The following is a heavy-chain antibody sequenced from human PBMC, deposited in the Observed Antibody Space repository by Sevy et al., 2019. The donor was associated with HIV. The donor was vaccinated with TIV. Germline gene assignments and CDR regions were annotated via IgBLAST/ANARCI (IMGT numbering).Heavy chain of an antibody. V-gene: IGHV3-48*03. D-gene: IGHD6-13*01. Sequence: GGSLRLSCVASGFTFSSYEMNWVRQAPGKGLEWVSYISNSGTSMYYSDSVKGRFTISRDNARNSLYLQMNSLRAEDTAVYYCAREDGSRQYFQYWGQGTLVTVSS. CDR2: ISNSGTSM. J-gene: IGHJ1*01. CDR1: GFTFSSYE. CDR3: AREDGSRQYFQY.